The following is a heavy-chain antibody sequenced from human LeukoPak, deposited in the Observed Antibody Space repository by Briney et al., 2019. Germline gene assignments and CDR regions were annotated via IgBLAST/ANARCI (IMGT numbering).Heavy chain of an antibody. V-gene: IGHV4-39*01. CDR1: GGSIASSSYY. CDR3: ARQTGSGLFILP. J-gene: IGHJ4*02. D-gene: IGHD3/OR15-3a*01. CDR2: VFRTGTT. Sequence: PSETLSLTCSVSGGSIASSSYYWGWIRQPPGKGLEWIGSVFRTGTTYYSASLKSRVSISIDTSKNQFSLKLTSVTAADTAVYYCARQTGSGLFILPGGQGTLVTVSS.